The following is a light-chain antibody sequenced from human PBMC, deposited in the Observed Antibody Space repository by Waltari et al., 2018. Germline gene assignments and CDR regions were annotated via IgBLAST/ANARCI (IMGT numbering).Light chain of an antibody. CDR1: QSLVYSDGNIY. J-gene: IGKJ2*03. CDR3: MQGTNWPQS. V-gene: IGKV2-30*01. Sequence: DVVMTQSPLSLPVTLGQPASISCRSIQSLVYSDGNIYLNWFQQRPGQSPRRLIYKVSRRDSGVPDRFSGSGSGTDFTLRISRVEAEDVGLYFCMQGTNWPQSFGQGTKLEIK. CDR2: KVS.